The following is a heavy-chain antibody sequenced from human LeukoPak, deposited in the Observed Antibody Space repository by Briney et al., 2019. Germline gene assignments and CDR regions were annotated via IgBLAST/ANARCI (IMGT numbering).Heavy chain of an antibody. CDR2: INAGNGNT. J-gene: IGHJ5*02. Sequence: ASVKVSCKASGYTFTSYAMHWVRQAPGQRLEWMGWINAGNGNTKYSQEFQGRVTITRDTSASTAYMELSSLRSEDMAVYYCARDAEIRNYYGSGSYSEGNWFDPWGQGTLVTVSS. D-gene: IGHD3-10*01. CDR3: ARDAEIRNYYGSGSYSEGNWFDP. V-gene: IGHV1-3*03. CDR1: GYTFTSYA.